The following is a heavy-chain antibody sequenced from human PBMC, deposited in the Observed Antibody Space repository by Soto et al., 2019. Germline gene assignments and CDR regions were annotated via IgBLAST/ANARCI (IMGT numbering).Heavy chain of an antibody. D-gene: IGHD3-22*01. CDR2: IYWDDDK. J-gene: IGHJ4*02. CDR1: GFSLSTSGVG. Sequence: QITLKESGPTLVKPTQTLTLTCTFSGFSLSTSGVGVGWIRQPPGKALEWLALIYWDDDKRYSPSLKSRLTXPXXXSXXQVVLTMTNMDPVDTATYYCAHRQGGNYDSSGYYGWGQGTLVTVSS. V-gene: IGHV2-5*02. CDR3: AHRQGGNYDSSGYYG.